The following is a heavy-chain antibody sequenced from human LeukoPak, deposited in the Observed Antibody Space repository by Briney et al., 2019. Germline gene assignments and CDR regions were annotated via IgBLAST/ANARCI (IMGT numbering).Heavy chain of an antibody. CDR3: ARHNDDSSADI. D-gene: IGHD3-22*01. J-gene: IGHJ3*02. CDR1: GYTLTSYD. Sequence: ASVKDSCKASGYTLTSYDSHWVRPPTGKGLAWMGFMNPNSGNTGFAQKFQDRVSMNRNNSISTAYMELSSLRSEVTAVYYGARHNDDSSADIWGQGTMVTVSS. V-gene: IGHV1-8*01. CDR2: MNPNSGNT.